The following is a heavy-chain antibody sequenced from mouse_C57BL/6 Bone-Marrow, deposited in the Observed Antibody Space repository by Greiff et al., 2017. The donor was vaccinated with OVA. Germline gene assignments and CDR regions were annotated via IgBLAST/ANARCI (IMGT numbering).Heavy chain of an antibody. J-gene: IGHJ4*01. CDR1: GFTFSDYY. CDR3: ARVPYSNYVDYYAMDY. Sequence: EVQLQESEGGLVQPGSSMKLSCTASGFTFSDYYMAWVRQVPEKGLEWVANINYDGSSTYYLDSLKSRFIISRDNAKNILYLQMSSLKSEDTATYYCARVPYSNYVDYYAMDYWGQGTSVTVSS. V-gene: IGHV5-16*01. D-gene: IGHD2-5*01. CDR2: INYDGSST.